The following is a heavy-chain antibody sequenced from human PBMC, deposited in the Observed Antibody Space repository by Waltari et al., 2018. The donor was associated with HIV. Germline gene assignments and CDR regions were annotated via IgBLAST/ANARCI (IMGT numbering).Heavy chain of an antibody. CDR3: ARDRYTGSSDFDY. CDR2: INTDGSDT. CDR1: GFIFSSYW. V-gene: IGHV3-74*01. Sequence: EVQLVESGGGLVQPGGSMRLSCAASGFIFSSYWMNWVRQAPGKGLVWVSRINTDGSDTRYGDSVKGRFTISRDNAKNTLYLQMNSLRDEDTAMYYCARDRYTGSSDFDYWGQGTLVSVSS. D-gene: IGHD1-26*01. J-gene: IGHJ4*02.